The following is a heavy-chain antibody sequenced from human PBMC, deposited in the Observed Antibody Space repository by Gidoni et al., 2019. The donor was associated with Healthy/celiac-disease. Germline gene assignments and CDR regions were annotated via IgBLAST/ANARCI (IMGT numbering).Heavy chain of an antibody. D-gene: IGHD6-19*01. J-gene: IGHJ5*02. CDR3: ARLAVAGTAVKWFDP. CDR2: IHYSGST. V-gene: IGHV4-39*01. Sequence: QLQLQESGPGLVKPSETLSPTCTVSGGSLSSSSYYGGWIRQPPGKGLEWIGGIHYSGSTYYNPSLKSRGTISVDTSKNQFSLKLSSVTAADTAVYYCARLAVAGTAVKWFDPWGQGTLVTVSS. CDR1: GGSLSSSSYY.